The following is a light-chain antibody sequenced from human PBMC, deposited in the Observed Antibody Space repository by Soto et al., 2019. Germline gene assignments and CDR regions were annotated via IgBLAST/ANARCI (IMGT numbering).Light chain of an antibody. J-gene: IGLJ2*01. V-gene: IGLV1-36*01. CDR3: AAWGDSLNAVV. CDR1: SSNIGNNA. Sequence: QSVMTQPPSVSEAPRQRVTISCSGISSNIGNNAVNWYQQLPGKAPKLLIYYDDLLPSGVSDRFSGSKSGTSASLAISGLQSEDVAHYYCAAWGDSLNAVVFGGGTQLTVL. CDR2: YDD.